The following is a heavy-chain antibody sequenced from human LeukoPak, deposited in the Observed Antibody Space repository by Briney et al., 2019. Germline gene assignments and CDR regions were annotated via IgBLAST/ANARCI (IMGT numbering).Heavy chain of an antibody. Sequence: PSETLSLTCTASGGSISSYYWSWIRLPPGKGLEWIGYIYYSGSTNYNPSLKSRVTISVDTSKNQFSLKLSSVTAADTAVYYCARYSSSWYGVDYWGQGTLVTVSS. J-gene: IGHJ4*02. V-gene: IGHV4-59*01. CDR3: ARYSSSWYGVDY. D-gene: IGHD6-13*01. CDR2: IYYSGST. CDR1: GGSISSYY.